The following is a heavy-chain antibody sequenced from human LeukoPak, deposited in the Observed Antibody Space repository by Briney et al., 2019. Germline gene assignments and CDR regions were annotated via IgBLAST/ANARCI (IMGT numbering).Heavy chain of an antibody. Sequence: PSQTLSLTCTVSGGSISSGSYYWSWIRQPAGKGLEWIGRIYTSGSTNYNPSLKSRVTISVDTSKNQFSLKLSSVTAADTAVYYCARSSGYYPRFDYWGQGTLVTVSS. CDR2: IYTSGST. V-gene: IGHV4-61*02. CDR3: ARSSGYYPRFDY. CDR1: GGSISSGSYY. D-gene: IGHD3-22*01. J-gene: IGHJ4*02.